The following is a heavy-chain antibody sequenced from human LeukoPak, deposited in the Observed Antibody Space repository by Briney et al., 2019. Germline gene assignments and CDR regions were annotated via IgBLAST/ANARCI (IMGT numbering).Heavy chain of an antibody. D-gene: IGHD2-15*01. CDR3: GRDCGGGSCYVPYDAFDL. V-gene: IGHV3-48*03. J-gene: IGHJ3*01. CDR2: ISSSGSTI. CDR1: GFTFSSYE. Sequence: PGGSLRLSCAASGFTFSSYEMNWVRQAPGKGLEWVSYISSSGSTIYYADSVKGRFTISRDNAKNSLYLQMNSLRAEDTAVYYCGRDCGGGSCYVPYDAFDLWAQGTMVTVFS.